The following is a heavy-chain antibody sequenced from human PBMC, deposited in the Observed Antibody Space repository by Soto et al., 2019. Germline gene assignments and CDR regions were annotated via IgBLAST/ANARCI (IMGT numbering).Heavy chain of an antibody. V-gene: IGHV4-34*12. Sequence: SETLSLTCAVYGGSFSAYYWSWVRQPPGKGLEWIGEIIHSESTKYNPSLKSRVTISVDTSKNQFSLRLSSVTAADTAVYYCARQRPTDGRWEFANYYGMDVWGQGTPVTVSS. D-gene: IGHD1-26*01. J-gene: IGHJ6*02. CDR2: IIHSEST. CDR3: ARQRPTDGRWEFANYYGMDV. CDR1: GGSFSAYY.